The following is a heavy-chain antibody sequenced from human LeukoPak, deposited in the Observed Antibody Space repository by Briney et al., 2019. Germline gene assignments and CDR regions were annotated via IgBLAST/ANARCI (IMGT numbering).Heavy chain of an antibody. CDR2: INPNSGST. CDR1: GYTFTGYY. CDR3: ARADSSSLTTDY. Sequence: ASVKVSCKASGYTFTGYYMHWVRQAPGQGLEWMGWINPNSGSTNYAQKFQGRVTMTRDTSISTAYMELSRLRSDDTAVYYCARADSSSLTTDYWGQGTLVTVSS. J-gene: IGHJ4*02. V-gene: IGHV1-2*02. D-gene: IGHD6-13*01.